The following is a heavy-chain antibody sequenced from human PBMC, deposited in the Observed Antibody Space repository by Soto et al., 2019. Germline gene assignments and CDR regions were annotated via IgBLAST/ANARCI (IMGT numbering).Heavy chain of an antibody. D-gene: IGHD6-13*01. CDR2: MNPGSGKT. J-gene: IGHJ5*02. Sequence: ASLKVSCKASGYTFINFDISWVRQDDGQGLEWLGWMNPGSGKTGYASKFQGRVAMTRDASTGTSHLELSSLTSDDTAVYYCARRASAGTLNWFDPWGQGTLVTVSS. CDR1: GYTFINFD. CDR3: ARRASAGTLNWFDP. V-gene: IGHV1-8*02.